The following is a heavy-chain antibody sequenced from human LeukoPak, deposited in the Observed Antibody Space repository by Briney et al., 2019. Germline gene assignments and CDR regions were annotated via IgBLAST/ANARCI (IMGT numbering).Heavy chain of an antibody. CDR2: IYPGDSDT. D-gene: IGHD2-15*01. CDR1: GYSFTNYW. V-gene: IGHV5-51*01. J-gene: IGHJ4*02. CDR3: ARHCSGGSCYTGPSTYDY. Sequence: GESLKISCEGSGYSFTNYWISWVRQMPGKGLEWMGIIYPGDSDTRYSPSFQGQVTISADKSISTAYLQWSSLKASDTAMYYCARHCSGGSCYTGPSTYDYWGQGTLVTVSS.